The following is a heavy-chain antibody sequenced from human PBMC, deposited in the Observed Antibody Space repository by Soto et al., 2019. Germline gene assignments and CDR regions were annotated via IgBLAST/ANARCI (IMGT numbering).Heavy chain of an antibody. CDR2: INHSGST. J-gene: IGHJ6*02. D-gene: IGHD6-13*01. V-gene: IGHV4-34*01. CDR1: GGSFSGYY. Sequence: PSETLSLTCAVYGGSFSGYYWSWIRQPPGKGLEWIGEINHSGSTNYNPSLKSRVTISVDTSKNQFSLKLSSVTAADTAVYYCARGAMLEQRLVLTYYYYYGMDVWGQGTTVTVSS. CDR3: ARGAMLEQRLVLTYYYYYGMDV.